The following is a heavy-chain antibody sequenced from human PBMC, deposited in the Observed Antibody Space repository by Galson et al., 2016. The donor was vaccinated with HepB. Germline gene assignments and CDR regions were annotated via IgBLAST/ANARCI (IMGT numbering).Heavy chain of an antibody. CDR2: IEGDGTRP. Sequence: SLRLSCAVSGFTFRNHQMHWVRQVSGKGLVWVSRIEGDGTRPIYADSVKGRFTISRDNAENTLYLQMTSLRAEDTAVYYCARDLSGPDFWGQGTLVTVSS. J-gene: IGHJ4*02. V-gene: IGHV3-74*01. CDR3: ARDLSGPDF. CDR1: GFTFRNHQ.